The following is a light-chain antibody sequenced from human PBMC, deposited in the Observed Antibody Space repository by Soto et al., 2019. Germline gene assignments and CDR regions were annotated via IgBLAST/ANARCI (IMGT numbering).Light chain of an antibody. CDR2: GAS. J-gene: IGKJ5*01. Sequence: EIGMTQSPATLSVSPGERAILSCSARQSIRTNVAWYQQRPVQAPRHLICGASTLATDIPPRLSGSGSVKEFTLSISDTQSEDFARYNCLQYNHWTSSTFGQRTRLE. CDR3: LQYNHWTSST. CDR1: QSIRTN. V-gene: IGKV3-15*01.